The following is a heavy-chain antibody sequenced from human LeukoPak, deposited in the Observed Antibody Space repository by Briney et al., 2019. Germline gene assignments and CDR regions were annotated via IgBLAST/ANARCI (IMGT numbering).Heavy chain of an antibody. CDR2: ISAYNGNT. V-gene: IGHV1-18*01. Sequence: ASVKVSCKASGYTFTSYGISWVRQAPGQGLEWMGWISAYNGNTNYAQKLQGRVTMTTDTSTSIAYMELRSLRSDDTAVYYCARVSYDFWSGYDAFDIWGQGTMVTVSS. CDR1: GYTFTSYG. D-gene: IGHD3-3*01. J-gene: IGHJ3*02. CDR3: ARVSYDFWSGYDAFDI.